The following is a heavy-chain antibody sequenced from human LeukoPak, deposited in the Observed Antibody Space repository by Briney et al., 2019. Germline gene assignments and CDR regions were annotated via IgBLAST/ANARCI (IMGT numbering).Heavy chain of an antibody. V-gene: IGHV4-59*08. J-gene: IGHJ3*01. CDR3: ARHDGSSWYYAFDV. D-gene: IGHD6-13*01. CDR1: GVSISSYY. CDR2: IYYSGST. Sequence: SEALSLTCTVSGVSISSYYWSWIRQPPGKGLEWIGYIYYSGSTNYSPSLKSRVTISLDTSKNQFSLKLSSVTAADTAVYCCARHDGSSWYYAFDVWGQGTMVTVSS.